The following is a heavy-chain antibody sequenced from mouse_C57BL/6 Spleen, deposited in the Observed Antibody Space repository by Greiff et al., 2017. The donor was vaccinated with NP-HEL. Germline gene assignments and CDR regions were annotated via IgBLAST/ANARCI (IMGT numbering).Heavy chain of an antibody. CDR2: INPSNGGT. J-gene: IGHJ4*01. V-gene: IGHV1-53*01. Sequence: QVQLQQPGTELVKPGASVKLSCKASGYTFTSYWMHWVKQRPGQGLEWIGNINPSNGGTNYNEKFKSKATLTVDTSSSTAYMQLRSLTSEDSAVYYCASPTAQATRAMDYWGQGTSVTVSS. CDR1: GYTFTSYW. CDR3: ASPTAQATRAMDY. D-gene: IGHD3-2*02.